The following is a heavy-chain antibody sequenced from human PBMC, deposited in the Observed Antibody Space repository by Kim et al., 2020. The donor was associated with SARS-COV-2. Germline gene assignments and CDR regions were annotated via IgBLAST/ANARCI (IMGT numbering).Heavy chain of an antibody. Sequence: ASVKVSCKASGYTFTSYYIHWVRQAPGQGLEWMGIINPTGGDTTYAQKFQGRVTMTRDTSTRTVYMELSSLRSEDTAVYFCARRSGTDGYNYRYFGMDVWGQGTTVTVSS. CDR2: INPTGGDT. CDR3: ARRSGTDGYNYRYFGMDV. CDR1: GYTFTSYY. D-gene: IGHD5-12*01. V-gene: IGHV1-46*01. J-gene: IGHJ6*02.